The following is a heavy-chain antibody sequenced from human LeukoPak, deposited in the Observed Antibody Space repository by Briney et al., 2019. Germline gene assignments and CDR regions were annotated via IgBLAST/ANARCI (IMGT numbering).Heavy chain of an antibody. J-gene: IGHJ6*03. D-gene: IGHD2-2*01. CDR2: ISSSGCST. CDR1: LFTLTSYA. V-gene: IGHV3-23*01. Sequence: GGSLRHSRVPSLFTLTSYAMSWVRPAPAKRLDGVSAISSSGCSTYYADSVKGRFTISRDNSKSTLYLQMNSLRAEDTAVYYCANPFSTPRSNYYIDVWGKGTTVTVSS. CDR3: ANPFSTPRSNYYIDV.